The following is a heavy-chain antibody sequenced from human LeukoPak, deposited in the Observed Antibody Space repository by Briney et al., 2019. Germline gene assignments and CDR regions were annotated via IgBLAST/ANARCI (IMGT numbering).Heavy chain of an antibody. Sequence: KSGGSLRLSCAASGFTFSSYSMNWVCQAPGKGLEWVSSISSSSYIYYADSVKGRFTISRDNAKNSLYLQMNSLRAEDTTVYYCARVPNLQTYSSGAFFDYWGQGTLVTVSS. D-gene: IGHD6-19*01. V-gene: IGHV3-21*01. J-gene: IGHJ4*02. CDR2: ISSSSYI. CDR1: GFTFSSYS. CDR3: ARVPNLQTYSSGAFFDY.